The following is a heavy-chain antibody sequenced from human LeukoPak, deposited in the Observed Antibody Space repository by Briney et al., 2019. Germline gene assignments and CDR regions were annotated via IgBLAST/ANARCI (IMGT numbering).Heavy chain of an antibody. CDR3: AGGMRTGARSWFDP. J-gene: IGHJ5*02. Sequence: SETLSLTCAVYGGSFSGYYWSWIRQPPGKGLEWIGEINHSGSTNYNPSLKSRVTISVDTSKNKFSLKLSSVTAADTAVYYCAGGMRTGARSWFDPWGQATLVTVSS. CDR1: GGSFSGYY. D-gene: IGHD1-14*01. CDR2: INHSGST. V-gene: IGHV4-34*01.